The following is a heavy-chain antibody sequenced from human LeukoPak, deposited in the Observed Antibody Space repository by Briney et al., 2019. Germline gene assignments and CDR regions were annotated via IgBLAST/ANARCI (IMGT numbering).Heavy chain of an antibody. CDR3: ARVGGYCSSTSCQRHAFDI. Sequence: SQTLSLTCTVSGGSISSGDYYWSWIRQPPGKGLEWIGYIYYSGSTYYNPSLKSRVTISVDTSKNQFSLKLSSVTAADTAVYYCARVGGYCSSTSCQRHAFDIWGQGTMVTVSS. CDR2: IYYSGST. J-gene: IGHJ3*02. V-gene: IGHV4-30-4*08. D-gene: IGHD2-2*01. CDR1: GGSISSGDYY.